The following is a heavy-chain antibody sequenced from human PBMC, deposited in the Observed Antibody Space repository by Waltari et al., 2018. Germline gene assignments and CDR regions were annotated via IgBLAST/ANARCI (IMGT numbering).Heavy chain of an antibody. J-gene: IGHJ4*02. Sequence: EVKLLESGGGLVQPGGSLRLSCEASGFSFRNYGMSWVRQAPGRGLECVSFIRGGGYGVTSYYADSVKGRFTISRDNSKNTLHLQMNSLRAEDTAVYYCTKALLLGNSAFTSLHNFDYWGQGALVTVSS. CDR1: GFSFRNYG. CDR3: TKALLLGNSAFTSLHNFDY. D-gene: IGHD3-10*01. V-gene: IGHV3-23*01. CDR2: IRGGGYGVTS.